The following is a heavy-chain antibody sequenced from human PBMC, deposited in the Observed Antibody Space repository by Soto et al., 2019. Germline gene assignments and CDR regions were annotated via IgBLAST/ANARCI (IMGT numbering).Heavy chain of an antibody. CDR2: IYYSGST. Sequence: QVQLQESGPGLVKPSQTLSLTCTVSGGFISSGGYYWSWIRQHPGKGLEWIGYIYYSGSTYYNPSLRRRVTISVDTSNNQFYLKLSSVTAADTAVYYFARVGRITMIDFLYFDYWGQGTLVTVSS. V-gene: IGHV4-31*03. J-gene: IGHJ4*02. CDR3: ARVGRITMIDFLYFDY. CDR1: GGFISSGGYY. D-gene: IGHD3-22*01.